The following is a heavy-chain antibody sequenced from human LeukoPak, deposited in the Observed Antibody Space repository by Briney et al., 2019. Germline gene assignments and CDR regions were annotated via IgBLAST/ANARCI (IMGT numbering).Heavy chain of an antibody. V-gene: IGHV3-23*01. Sequence: GGSLRLSCTASGFTFSSYAMSWVRQPPGKGLEWLSSISGSGGTTYYAEYVKGRFTISRDNCKNTLYLQMNSLRGEDTAVYYCANSPRDYSNYPYYFDYWGKGSLVTVSS. J-gene: IGHJ4*02. CDR1: GFTFSSYA. CDR3: ANSPRDYSNYPYYFDY. D-gene: IGHD4-11*01. CDR2: ISGSGGTT.